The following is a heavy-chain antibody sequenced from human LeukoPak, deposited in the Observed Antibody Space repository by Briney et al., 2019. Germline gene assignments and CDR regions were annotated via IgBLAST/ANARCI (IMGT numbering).Heavy chain of an antibody. Sequence: SVKLSCNAAGGTFSSYAISWVRHAPGQGLEWMGGIIPSFGTANYAQKFQGRVTITADESTSTAYMELSSLRSEDTAVYSCARGDYLYYYYYYYMDVWGKGTTVTISS. V-gene: IGHV1-69*13. CDR2: IIPSFGTA. J-gene: IGHJ6*03. CDR1: GGTFSSYA. D-gene: IGHD4-17*01. CDR3: ARGDYLYYYYYYYMDV.